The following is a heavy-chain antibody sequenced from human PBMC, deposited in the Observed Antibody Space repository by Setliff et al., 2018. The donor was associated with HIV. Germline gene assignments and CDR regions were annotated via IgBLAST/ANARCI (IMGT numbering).Heavy chain of an antibody. Sequence: ASVKVSCKTSGYTFTDYYIHWVRQAPGQGLEWMGWINPNGGATHYAQMFQGRVTMTRDTSISTAYMELSRLRSDDTAVYYCAADNYNCNSFDSWGQGSLVTVSS. D-gene: IGHD3-3*01. V-gene: IGHV1-2*02. CDR2: INPNGGAT. CDR3: AADNYNCNSFDS. J-gene: IGHJ4*02. CDR1: GYTFTDYY.